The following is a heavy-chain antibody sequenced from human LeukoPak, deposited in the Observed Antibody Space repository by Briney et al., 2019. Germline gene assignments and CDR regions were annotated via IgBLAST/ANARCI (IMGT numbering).Heavy chain of an antibody. J-gene: IGHJ5*02. CDR3: ARGNFGLRWFDP. CDR1: GYTFTSYD. V-gene: IGHV1-8*01. D-gene: IGHD3-10*01. CDR2: INPNSGNT. Sequence: ASVKVSCKASGYTFTSYDINWVRQATGQGLEWMGWINPNSGNTGYAQKFQGRVTMTRNTSISTAYMELSSLRSEDTAVYYCARGNFGLRWFDPWGQGTLVTVSS.